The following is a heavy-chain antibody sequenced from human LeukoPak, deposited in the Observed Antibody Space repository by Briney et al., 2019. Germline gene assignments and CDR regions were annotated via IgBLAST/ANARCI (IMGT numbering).Heavy chain of an antibody. V-gene: IGHV3-9*03. CDR3: AKDLSTSGSYGHAFDI. CDR2: ISWNSGSI. CDR1: GFTFDDYA. D-gene: IGHD1-26*01. J-gene: IGHJ3*02. Sequence: GGSLRLSCAASGFTFDDYAMHWVRQAPGKGLEWVSGISWNSGSIGYADSVKGRFTISRDNAKNSLYLRMNSLRAEDMALYYCAKDLSTSGSYGHAFDIWGQGTMVTVSS.